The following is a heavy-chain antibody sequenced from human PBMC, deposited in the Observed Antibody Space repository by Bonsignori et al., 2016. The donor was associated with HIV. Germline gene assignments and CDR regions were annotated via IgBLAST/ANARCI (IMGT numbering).Heavy chain of an antibody. CDR3: ARDPSPGEWFISPQEYYFDY. CDR1: GGSVSSDNYY. CDR2: IYYTGNT. D-gene: IGHD3-3*01. J-gene: IGHJ4*02. Sequence: QLQLQESGPGLVKPSETLSLTCTVSGGSVSSDNYYWGWIRQPPGKGLEWIGSIYYTGNTYYNPSLKSRVTISVDTSKNQLSLRLTSVTAADTAVYYCARDPSPGEWFISPQEYYFDYWGQGILVTVSS. V-gene: IGHV4-39*07.